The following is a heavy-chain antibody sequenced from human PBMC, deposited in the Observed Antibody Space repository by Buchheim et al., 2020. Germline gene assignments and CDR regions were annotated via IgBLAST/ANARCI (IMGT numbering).Heavy chain of an antibody. V-gene: IGHV3-30-3*01. J-gene: IGHJ4*02. D-gene: IGHD2-15*01. Sequence: VQLVESGGRLVQPGGSLRLSCVASGFIFSSYAMHWVRQAPGKGLEWVAVISYDGSNKYYADSVKGRFTISRDNSKNTLYLQMNSLRAEDTAVYYCARSPSRVICSGGSCYSWGQGTL. CDR3: ARSPSRVICSGGSCYS. CDR1: GFIFSSYA. CDR2: ISYDGSNK.